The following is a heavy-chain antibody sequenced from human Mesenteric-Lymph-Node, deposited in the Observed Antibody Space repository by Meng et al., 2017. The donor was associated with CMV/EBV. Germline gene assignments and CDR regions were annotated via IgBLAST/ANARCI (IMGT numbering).Heavy chain of an antibody. D-gene: IGHD2-15*01. J-gene: IGHJ5*02. Sequence: ASVKVSCKASGYTFTGYYMHWVRQAPGQGLEWMGWINPNSGGTNYAQKFQGRVTITTDESTSTAYMELSSLRSEDTAVYYCHLLTYCSGGSCSDNWFDPWGQGTLVTVSS. CDR2: INPNSGGT. V-gene: IGHV1-2*02. CDR3: HLLTYCSGGSCSDNWFDP. CDR1: GYTFTGYY.